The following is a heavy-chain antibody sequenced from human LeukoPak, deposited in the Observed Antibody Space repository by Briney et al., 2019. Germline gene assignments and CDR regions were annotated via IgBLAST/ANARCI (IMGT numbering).Heavy chain of an antibody. D-gene: IGHD3-9*01. CDR1: GFTFTSYA. CDR3: AKGGNVLRFFDWLLPDFDY. Sequence: GGSLRLSCAASGFTFTSYAMSWVRQAPGKRLEWVSVISGSGGSTHYADSVKGRFTISRDNSKNTLYLQMNTLRAEDTAIYYCAKGGNVLRFFDWLLPDFDYWGQGILATVSS. CDR2: ISGSGGST. J-gene: IGHJ4*02. V-gene: IGHV3-23*01.